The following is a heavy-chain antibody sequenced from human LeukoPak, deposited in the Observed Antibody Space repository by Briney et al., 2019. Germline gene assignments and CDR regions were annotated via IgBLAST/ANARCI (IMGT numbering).Heavy chain of an antibody. V-gene: IGHV3-23*01. D-gene: IGHD3-10*01. CDR2: ISDGGDTT. CDR1: GFTFSNNG. J-gene: IGHJ4*02. Sequence: PGGCLRLSCAASGFTFSNNGMTWVRQAPGKGMEWVTGISDGGDTTYDAGSVKGRFTISRDNAKNSLYLQMNSLRAEDTAVYYCARDRPSGNITMIRGVALGYWGQGTLVTVSS. CDR3: ARDRPSGNITMIRGVALGY.